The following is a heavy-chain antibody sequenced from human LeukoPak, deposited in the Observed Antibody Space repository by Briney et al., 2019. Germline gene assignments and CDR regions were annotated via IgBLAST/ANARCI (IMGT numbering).Heavy chain of an antibody. CDR3: TRNSGYDKNHDY. CDR2: IRSKAYGGTT. Sequence: GGSLRLSFTASGFTFGDYAMSWVRQAPGKGLEWVGFIRSKAYGGTTEYAASVKGRFTISRDDSKSIAYLQMNSLKTEDTAVYYCTRNSGYDKNHDYWGQGTLVTVSS. J-gene: IGHJ4*02. CDR1: GFTFGDYA. V-gene: IGHV3-49*04. D-gene: IGHD5-12*01.